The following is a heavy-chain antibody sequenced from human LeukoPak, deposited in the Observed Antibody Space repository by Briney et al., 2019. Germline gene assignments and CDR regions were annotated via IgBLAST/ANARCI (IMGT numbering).Heavy chain of an antibody. CDR1: GFTFSGFG. Sequence: GGSLRLSCAAPGFTFSGFGMHWVRQAPGKGLEWVAVISYDESKKYYADSVKGRFTISRDNSKNTVFLQMNSLRAEDTAVYYCAKDRSIAAGGTVSEIDNWGQGTLVTVSS. D-gene: IGHD6-13*01. V-gene: IGHV3-30*18. CDR2: ISYDESKK. CDR3: AKDRSIAAGGTVSEIDN. J-gene: IGHJ4*02.